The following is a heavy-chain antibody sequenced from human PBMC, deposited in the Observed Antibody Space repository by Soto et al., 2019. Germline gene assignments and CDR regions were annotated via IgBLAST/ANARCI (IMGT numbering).Heavy chain of an antibody. Sequence: PSETLSLTCTVSGGSISSGGYYWIWIRQHPGKGLEWIGYIYYSGSTYYNPSLKSRVTISVDTSKNQFSLKLSSATAADTAVYYCARDQNVAGLFDYWGQGTLVTVSS. CDR2: IYYSGST. CDR1: GGSISSGGYY. D-gene: IGHD6-19*01. J-gene: IGHJ4*02. V-gene: IGHV4-31*03. CDR3: ARDQNVAGLFDY.